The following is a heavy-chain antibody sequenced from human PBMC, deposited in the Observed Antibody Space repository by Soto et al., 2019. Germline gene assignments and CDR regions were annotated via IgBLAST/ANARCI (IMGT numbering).Heavy chain of an antibody. V-gene: IGHV4-39*01. Sequence: QLQLQESGPGLVKPSETLSLTCTVSGGSISSSSYYWGWIRQPPGKGLEWIGSIYYSGSTYYNPSLKSRVNISVDTSKNQFSLKLSSVTAADTAVYYCARHLGYCSSTSCRNWFDPWGQGTLVTVSS. D-gene: IGHD2-2*01. CDR2: IYYSGST. CDR3: ARHLGYCSSTSCRNWFDP. J-gene: IGHJ5*02. CDR1: GGSISSSSYY.